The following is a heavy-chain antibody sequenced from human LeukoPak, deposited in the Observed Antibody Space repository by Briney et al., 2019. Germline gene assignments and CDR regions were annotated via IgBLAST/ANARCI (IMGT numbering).Heavy chain of an antibody. Sequence: SETLSLTCTVSGGYISSYYWSWIRQPPGKGLEWIGYIYYSGSTNYNPSLKSRVTISVDTSKNQFSLKLSSVTAADTAVYYCARILGYDSSGYYTPFYYYYGMDVWGQGTTVTVSS. CDR2: IYYSGST. D-gene: IGHD3-22*01. J-gene: IGHJ6*02. CDR1: GGYISSYY. CDR3: ARILGYDSSGYYTPFYYYYGMDV. V-gene: IGHV4-59*01.